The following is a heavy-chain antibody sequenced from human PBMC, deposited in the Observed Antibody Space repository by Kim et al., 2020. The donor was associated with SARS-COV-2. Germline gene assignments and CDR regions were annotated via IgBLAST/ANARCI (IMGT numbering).Heavy chain of an antibody. V-gene: IGHV4-39*01. J-gene: IGHJ6*02. CDR2: IYYSGST. Sequence: SETLSLTCTVSGGSISSSSYYWGWIRQPPGKGLEWIGSIYYSGSTYYNPSLKSRVTISVDTSKNQFSLKLSSVTAADTAVYYCALYSSSWYLGYYGMDVWGQGTTVTVSS. D-gene: IGHD6-13*01. CDR3: ALYSSSWYLGYYGMDV. CDR1: GGSISSSSYY.